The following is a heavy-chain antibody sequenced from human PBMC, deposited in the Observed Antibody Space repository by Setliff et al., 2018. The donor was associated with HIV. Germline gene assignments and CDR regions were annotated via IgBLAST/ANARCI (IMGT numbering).Heavy chain of an antibody. CDR1: GYTFTSCF. Sequence: AASVKVSCKASGYTFTSCFLHWVRQAPGQGLEWMGIITPSDSYTVYAQKFQGRVTMTRDTSTSTVYMELSSLRSDDTAVYYCARDNIIWSKDYWGQGTLVTVSS. J-gene: IGHJ4*02. V-gene: IGHV1-46*01. CDR3: ARDNIIWSKDY. D-gene: IGHD3-10*01. CDR2: ITPSDSYT.